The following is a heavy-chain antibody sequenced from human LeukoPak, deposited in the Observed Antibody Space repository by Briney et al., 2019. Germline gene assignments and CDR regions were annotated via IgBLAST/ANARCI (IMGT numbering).Heavy chain of an antibody. CDR3: AKDKGDFWSGHHY. D-gene: IGHD3-3*01. Sequence: GGSLRLSCAASGFTFSNYAMSWVRQAPGKGLEWVSSIAGSGGSTYYADSVKGRFTISRDNSKNTLYLQMSSLRAEDTAVYYCAKDKGDFWSGHHYWGQGTLVTVSS. V-gene: IGHV3-23*01. CDR1: GFTFSNYA. CDR2: IAGSGGST. J-gene: IGHJ4*02.